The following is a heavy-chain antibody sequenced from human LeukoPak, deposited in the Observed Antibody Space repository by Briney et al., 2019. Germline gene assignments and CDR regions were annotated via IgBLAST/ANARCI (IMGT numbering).Heavy chain of an antibody. CDR1: GFTFSSYG. J-gene: IGHJ4*02. CDR3: ARYCTSGSCYSDH. CDR2: ISTTSSTI. D-gene: IGHD2-15*01. Sequence: GGSLILSCAASGFTFSSYGMSWVRQAPGKGLEWVSYISTTSSTIYYADSVKGRFTISRDNAQNSLYLQMNSLRDEDTAVYYCARYCTSGSCYSDHWGQGTLVTVSS. V-gene: IGHV3-48*02.